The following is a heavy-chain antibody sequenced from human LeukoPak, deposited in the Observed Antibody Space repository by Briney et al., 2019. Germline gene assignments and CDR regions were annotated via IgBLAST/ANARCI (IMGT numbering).Heavy chain of an antibody. CDR1: GFTFTTYA. CDR3: TKGGQDCSGTGCSYD. Sequence: PGVSLRLSCAASGFTFTTYAMSWVRQAPGKGLEWVSVITGGSTFYADSVKGRFTISRDNSKNTLYLQMNNLRAEDTAMYYCTKGGQDCSGTGCSYDWGQGTLVTVSS. D-gene: IGHD2-15*01. J-gene: IGHJ4*02. CDR2: ITGGST. V-gene: IGHV3-23*01.